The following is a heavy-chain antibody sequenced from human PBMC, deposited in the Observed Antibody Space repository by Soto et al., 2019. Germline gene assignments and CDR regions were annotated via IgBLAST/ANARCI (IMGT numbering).Heavy chain of an antibody. CDR2: IIPIFGTA. CDR3: ARTSTYDYIWWSYNN. CDR1: GGTFSSYA. Sequence: QVQLVQSGAEVKKPGSSVKVSCKASGGTFSSYAISWVRQAPGQGLEWMGGIIPIFGTASYAQKFQGRVTITADESTSTAYMELSSLRSEDTAVYYCARTSTYDYIWWSYNNWGPGTLVTVSS. D-gene: IGHD3-16*01. J-gene: IGHJ4*02. V-gene: IGHV1-69*01.